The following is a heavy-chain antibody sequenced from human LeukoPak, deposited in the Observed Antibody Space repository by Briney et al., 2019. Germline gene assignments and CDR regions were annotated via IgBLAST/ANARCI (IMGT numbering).Heavy chain of an antibody. CDR3: FGLDSTRYCSSSKVSGY. CDR1: GYTFTSYY. Sequence: ASVKVSCKASGYTFTSYYMHWVRQAPGQGLEWMGIINPSGGSTSYAQKFQGRVTMTRDTSTSTVYMELSSLRSEDTAVYYCFGLDSTRYCSSSKVSGYWGQGTLVTVSS. CDR2: INPSGGST. J-gene: IGHJ4*02. V-gene: IGHV1-46*01. D-gene: IGHD6-6*01.